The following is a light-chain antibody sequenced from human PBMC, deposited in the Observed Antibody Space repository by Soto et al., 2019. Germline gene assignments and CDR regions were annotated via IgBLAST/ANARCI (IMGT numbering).Light chain of an antibody. Sequence: EIVLTQSPGTLSLSPGERATLSCRASQSVTSSYLAWYQQQPGQAPRLLIYGASSRATGIPDRFSGSGSGTDFTLTITRLEPEDFAVYYCQQGFTFGPGTIVDIK. CDR2: GAS. J-gene: IGKJ3*01. CDR1: QSVTSSY. V-gene: IGKV3-20*01. CDR3: QQGFT.